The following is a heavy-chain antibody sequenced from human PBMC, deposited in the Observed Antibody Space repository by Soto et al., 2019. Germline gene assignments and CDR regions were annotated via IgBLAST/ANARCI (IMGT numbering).Heavy chain of an antibody. CDR3: ATGWRGLLWHSSSLADAFDI. J-gene: IGHJ3*02. Sequence: ASVKVSCKVSGYTLTELSMHWVRQAPGKGLEWMGGFDPEDGETSSAQKFQGRVTMTENTSTDTAYMELSSLRSEDTAVYYCATGWRGLLWHSSSLADAFDIWGQGTRVTVSS. CDR2: FDPEDGET. V-gene: IGHV1-24*01. CDR1: GYTLTELS. D-gene: IGHD6-6*01.